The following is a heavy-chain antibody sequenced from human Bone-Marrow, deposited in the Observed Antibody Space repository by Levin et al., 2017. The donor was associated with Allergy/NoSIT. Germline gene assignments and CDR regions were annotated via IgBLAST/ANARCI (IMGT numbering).Heavy chain of an antibody. D-gene: IGHD3-9*01. CDR2: ISYRGTT. CDR1: GGSISSAGYH. J-gene: IGHJ4*02. Sequence: SQTLSLTCTVSGGSISSAGYHWTWIRQSPGKGLEWIGYISYRGTTYYNPSLKSRLTMSLDTSEQRFSLNLNSVSAADTAIYYCARLDGYYFDYWGQGTLVTVSS. CDR3: ARLDGYYFDY. V-gene: IGHV4-31*02.